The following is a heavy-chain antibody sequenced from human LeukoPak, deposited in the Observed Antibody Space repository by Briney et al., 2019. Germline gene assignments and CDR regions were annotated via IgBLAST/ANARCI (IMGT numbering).Heavy chain of an antibody. Sequence: SGGSLRLSCAASGFTFSNFWMHWVRQAPGKGLVWVALIYGDGSFTRYADSVKGRFTISKDNAKNTVYLQMNSLRAEDTAVYYCVSFYETYWGRGTLVTVSS. CDR3: VSFYETY. J-gene: IGHJ4*02. CDR2: IYGDGSFT. V-gene: IGHV3-74*01. CDR1: GFTFSNFW. D-gene: IGHD2/OR15-2a*01.